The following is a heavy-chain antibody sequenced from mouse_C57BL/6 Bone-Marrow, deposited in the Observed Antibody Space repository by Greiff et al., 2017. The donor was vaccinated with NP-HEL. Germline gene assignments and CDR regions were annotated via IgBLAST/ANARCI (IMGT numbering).Heavy chain of an antibody. D-gene: IGHD1-1*01. CDR3: ARKDYGSSYDYFDY. V-gene: IGHV1-55*01. CDR2: IYPGSGST. J-gene: IGHJ2*01. CDR1: GYTFTSYW. Sequence: VQLQQPGAELVKPGASVKMSCKASGYTFTSYWITWVKQRPGQGLEWIGDIYPGSGSTNYNEKLKSKATLTVDTSSSTAYMQLSSLTSEDSAFYYCARKDYGSSYDYFDYWGQGTTLTVSS.